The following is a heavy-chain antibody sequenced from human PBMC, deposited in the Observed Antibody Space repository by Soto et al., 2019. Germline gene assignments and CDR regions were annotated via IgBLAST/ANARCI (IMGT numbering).Heavy chain of an antibody. V-gene: IGHV3-15*07. CDR2: IKSKTDGGTT. J-gene: IGHJ6*02. CDR3: TADFYYYGSGSYYNGDYYYGMDV. CDR1: GFTFSNAW. D-gene: IGHD3-10*01. Sequence: GGSLRLSCAASGFTFSNAWMNWVRQAPGKGLEWVGRIKSKTDGGTTDNAAPGKGKFTIARDDSKKTLYLQMNSLKTEDTAVYYCTADFYYYGSGSYYNGDYYYGMDVWGQGTTVTVSS.